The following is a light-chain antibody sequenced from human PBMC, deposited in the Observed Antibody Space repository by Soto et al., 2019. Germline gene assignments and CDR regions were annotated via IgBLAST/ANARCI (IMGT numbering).Light chain of an antibody. J-gene: IGKJ2*01. CDR3: HQYSSSPSYT. V-gene: IGKV3-20*01. CDR2: GAS. Sequence: EIVLTQSPGTLSLSPGERATLSCRASQSASSSYLAWYQQKPGQAPRLLLYGASSRATGIPDRFSGSGSGPDFPLTISRLEPEDFAVYYCHQYSSSPSYTFGQGTKLEIK. CDR1: QSASSSY.